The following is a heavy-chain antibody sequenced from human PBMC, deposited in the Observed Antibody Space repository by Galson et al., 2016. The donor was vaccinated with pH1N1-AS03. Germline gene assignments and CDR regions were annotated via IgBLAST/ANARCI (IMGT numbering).Heavy chain of an antibody. V-gene: IGHV3-15*01. CDR2: IKSKTDGATT. CDR1: GFTFRNAG. D-gene: IGHD6-13*01. CDR3: TTDPLDTSIWDDYFDS. J-gene: IGHJ4*02. Sequence: SLRLSCAGAGFTFRNAGMNWVRQAPGKGLEWVGRIKSKTDGATTDYAAPVKVSFTISRADSRNTLYLQMNGLKTEDTAVYFCTTDPLDTSIWDDYFDSWGQGTLVAVSS.